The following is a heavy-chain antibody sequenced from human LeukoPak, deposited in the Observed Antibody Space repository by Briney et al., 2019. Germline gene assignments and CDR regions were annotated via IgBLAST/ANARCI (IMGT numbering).Heavy chain of an antibody. D-gene: IGHD2-8*01. CDR3: ARGTNPYYYYYYGMDV. CDR2: IYHSGST. Sequence: TLSLTCAVSGGSISSGGYSWSWIRQPPGKGLEWIGYIYHSGSTYYNPSLKSRVTISVDRSKNQFSLKLSSVTAADTAVYYCARGTNPYYYYYYGMDVWGQGTTVTVSS. CDR1: GGSISSGGYS. V-gene: IGHV4-30-2*01. J-gene: IGHJ6*02.